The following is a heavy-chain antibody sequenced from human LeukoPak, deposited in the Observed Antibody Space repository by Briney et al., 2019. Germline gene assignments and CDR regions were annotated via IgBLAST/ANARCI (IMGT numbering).Heavy chain of an antibody. J-gene: IGHJ4*02. V-gene: IGHV3-7*03. D-gene: IGHD6-19*01. CDR3: AKGGPGGWYFDS. CDR2: IKQDGGEK. Sequence: PGGSLRLSCAASGFTFTNYWMRWVRQAPGKGLEWVANIKQDGGEKHYVDSVNGRFTISRDNAKDSLYLQMNSLRAEDTAVYYCAKGGPGGWYFDSWGQGTPVTVSS. CDR1: GFTFTNYW.